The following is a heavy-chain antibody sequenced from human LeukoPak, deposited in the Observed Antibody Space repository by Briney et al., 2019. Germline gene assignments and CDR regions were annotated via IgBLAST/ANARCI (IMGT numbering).Heavy chain of an antibody. J-gene: IGHJ5*02. CDR1: GGSISSCTYC. V-gene: IGHV4-61*02. D-gene: IGHD3-10*01. CDR3: AREGLNMVRGVIPKEAWGWFDP. Sequence: SETLSLTCTVSGGSISSCTYCWNWLRPPAGKGLEWFIRIYASANTNPPPSLKSRVTISVDTSKNQFSLKLSSVTAADTAVYYCAREGLNMVRGVIPKEAWGWFDPGGQGTLVTVPS. CDR2: IYASANT.